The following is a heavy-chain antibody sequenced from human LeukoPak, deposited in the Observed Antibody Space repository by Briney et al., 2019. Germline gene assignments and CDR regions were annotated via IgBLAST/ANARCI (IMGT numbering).Heavy chain of an antibody. CDR1: GYIFTDYH. J-gene: IGHJ6*02. Sequence: ASVKVSCKASGYIFTDYHIHWVRQAPGQGLEWMGRINPNSGGTTYAQKFQDRVTMTRDTSINTAYMELSRLNSDDTAIYYCATPGGILWFGDQDGMDVWGHGTAVAVSS. D-gene: IGHD3-10*01. V-gene: IGHV1-2*06. CDR2: INPNSGGT. CDR3: ATPGGILWFGDQDGMDV.